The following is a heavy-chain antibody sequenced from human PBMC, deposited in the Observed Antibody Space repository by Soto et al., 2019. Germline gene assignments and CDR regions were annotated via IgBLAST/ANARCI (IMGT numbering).Heavy chain of an antibody. CDR3: AREDAARIERWFDA. CDR2: IYSSGST. D-gene: IGHD6-6*01. V-gene: IGHV4-31*11. J-gene: IGHJ5*02. CDR1: GGSIISASYS. Sequence: SETLSLTCAVSGGSIISASYSFNWIRQSPGRGLELIGHIYSSGSTYYNPSLKSRVSISVDTSNNQFSLKLTSVTAADTAVYFCAREDAARIERWFDAWGQGILVTVSS.